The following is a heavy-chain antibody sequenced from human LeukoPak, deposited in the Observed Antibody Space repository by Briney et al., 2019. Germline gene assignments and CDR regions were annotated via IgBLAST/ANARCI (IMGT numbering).Heavy chain of an antibody. CDR2: ISRSGSTT. V-gene: IGHV3-48*02. Sequence: PGGSLRLSCVGSGFTFSADSMNWVRQAPDKGLEWISYISRSGSTTYYGDYVKGRSTISRDNDKNSVFLQLNSLGDEDTAVYFCARDRPGKYYFDSWGQGALVIVSS. J-gene: IGHJ4*02. CDR3: ARDRPGKYYFDS. CDR1: GFTFSADS. D-gene: IGHD1-14*01.